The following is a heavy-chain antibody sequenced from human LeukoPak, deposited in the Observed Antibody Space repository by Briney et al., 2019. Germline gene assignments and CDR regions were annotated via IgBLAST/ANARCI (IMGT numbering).Heavy chain of an antibody. D-gene: IGHD2-21*01. CDR1: GFPLDDYP. CDR2: IRWNSGSI. J-gene: IGHJ4*02. Sequence: PGGSLRLSCAPSGFPLDDYPMHWARQPPGKGLEWVSGIRWNSGSIGYAHSVKGRFTISRDNAKNSLYLQLNSLRADDTALYYWAKGLLGGALFLYSGEGGLVTVSS. V-gene: IGHV3-9*01. CDR3: AKGLLGGALFLY.